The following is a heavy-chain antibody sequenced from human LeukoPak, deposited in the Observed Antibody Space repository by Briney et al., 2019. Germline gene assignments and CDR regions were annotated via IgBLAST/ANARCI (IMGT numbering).Heavy chain of an antibody. CDR2: ISAYNGNT. Sequence: ASVKVSCKASGYTFTSYGISWVRQAPGQGLEWMGWISAYNGNTNYAQKLQGRVTMTTDTSTSTAYMELRSLRSDDTAVCYCARSLAVAGTGFLFYWGQGTLVTVSS. D-gene: IGHD6-19*01. J-gene: IGHJ4*02. V-gene: IGHV1-18*04. CDR1: GYTFTSYG. CDR3: ARSLAVAGTGFLFY.